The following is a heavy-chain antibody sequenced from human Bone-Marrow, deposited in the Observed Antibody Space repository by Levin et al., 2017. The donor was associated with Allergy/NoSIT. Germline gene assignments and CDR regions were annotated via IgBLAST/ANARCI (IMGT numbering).Heavy chain of an antibody. J-gene: IGHJ4*02. CDR3: AKGGWGNRFDY. D-gene: IGHD3-16*01. CDR2: ISGSGGST. Sequence: ASVKVSCAASGFTFSSYPMTWVRQAPGKGLEWVSGISGSGGSTYYADSVKGRFTISRDNSKNTLYLQMDSLRAEDTAVYYCAKGGWGNRFDYWGQGTLVTVSS. CDR1: GFTFSSYP. V-gene: IGHV3-23*01.